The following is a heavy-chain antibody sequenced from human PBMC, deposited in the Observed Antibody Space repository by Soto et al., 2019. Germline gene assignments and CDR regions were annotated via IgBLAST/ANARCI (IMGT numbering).Heavy chain of an antibody. D-gene: IGHD3-10*01. V-gene: IGHV4-34*01. CDR1: AGSLSVYH. CDR3: ARHGGPSLWFGELLLRHWFDP. Sequence: SETLSLPCAAYAGSLSVYHWSWIRHPPEKRLESIGEINHSGSTNYNPSLKSRVTISVDTSKNQFSLKLSSVTAADTAVYYCARHGGPSLWFGELLLRHWFDPWRQGTLVIVSS. CDR2: INHSGST. J-gene: IGHJ5*02.